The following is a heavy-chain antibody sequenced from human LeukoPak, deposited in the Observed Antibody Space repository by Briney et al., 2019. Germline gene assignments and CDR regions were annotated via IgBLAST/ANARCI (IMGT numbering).Heavy chain of an antibody. CDR1: GFTFSSYW. J-gene: IGHJ3*02. Sequence: GGSLRLSCAASGFTFSSYWMSWVRQAPGKGLEWVANIKQDGSEKYYVDSVKGRFTISRDNAKNSLYLQMNSLRAEDTAVYYCASSTMVRGVMPEDAFDIWGQGTMVTVSS. D-gene: IGHD3-10*01. CDR2: IKQDGSEK. V-gene: IGHV3-7*01. CDR3: ASSTMVRGVMPEDAFDI.